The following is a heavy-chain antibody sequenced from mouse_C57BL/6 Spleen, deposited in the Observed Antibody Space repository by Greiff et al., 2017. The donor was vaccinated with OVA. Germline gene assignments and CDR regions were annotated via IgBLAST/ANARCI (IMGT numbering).Heavy chain of an antibody. Sequence: QVQLKESGAELVRPGASVTLSCKASGYTFTDYEMHWVKQTPVHGLEWIGAIDPETGGTAYNQKFKGKAILTADKSSSTAYMELRSLTSEDSAVYYCTRPLYYGSSSYAMDYWGQGTSVTVSS. CDR1: GYTFTDYE. D-gene: IGHD1-1*01. J-gene: IGHJ4*01. CDR3: TRPLYYGSSSYAMDY. V-gene: IGHV1-15*01. CDR2: IDPETGGT.